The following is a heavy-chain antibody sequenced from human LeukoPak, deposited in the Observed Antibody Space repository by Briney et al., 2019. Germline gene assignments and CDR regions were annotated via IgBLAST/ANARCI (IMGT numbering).Heavy chain of an antibody. J-gene: IGHJ4*02. Sequence: ASVKVSCKTPGYTFTDHYLYWVRQAPGQGPEWMGRISPDNGVTKIAQKFQGRVTMTRDTSINTIYMELGRLTGDDTAVYYCARKTTALDYWGQGTQISV. CDR1: GYTFTDHY. V-gene: IGHV1-2*06. CDR3: ARKTTALDY. CDR2: ISPDNGVT. D-gene: IGHD4-17*01.